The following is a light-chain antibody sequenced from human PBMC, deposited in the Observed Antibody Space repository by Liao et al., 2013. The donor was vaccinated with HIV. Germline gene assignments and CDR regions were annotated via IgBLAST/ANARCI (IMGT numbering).Light chain of an antibody. J-gene: IGLJ1*01. V-gene: IGLV3-1*01. CDR2: RDS. Sequence: SSELTQPPSVSVSPGQTASITCSGDTLGNVYAAWYQQKPGQSPVLVMYRDSHRPSGIPERFSGSNSGSTATLTISGTQAMDEADYFCQAWDSNSLYVFGTGTKVTVL. CDR1: TLGNVY. CDR3: QAWDSNSLYV.